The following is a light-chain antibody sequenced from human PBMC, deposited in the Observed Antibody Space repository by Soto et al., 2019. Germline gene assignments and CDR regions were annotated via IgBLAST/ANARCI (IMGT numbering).Light chain of an antibody. J-gene: IGKJ2*01. CDR2: GAS. CDR1: QIVSSSY. CDR3: QQYGSSPLYT. V-gene: IGKV3-20*01. Sequence: EIVLTQSPGTLSLSPGERATLSCRASQIVSSSYLAWYQQKPGQAPRLLIYGASSRATGIPDKFSGSGYGTDFTLTISRLEPEDFAVYYCQQYGSSPLYTFGQGTKLEIK.